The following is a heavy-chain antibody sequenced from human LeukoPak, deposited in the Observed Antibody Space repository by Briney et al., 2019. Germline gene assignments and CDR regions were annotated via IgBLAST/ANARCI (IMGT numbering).Heavy chain of an antibody. CDR2: IYHSGST. Sequence: PSETLPLTCAVSGYSITSGYYWAWIRQPPGKGLEWIGNIYHSGSTNYNPSLKSRVTISVDTSKNQFSLKLSSVTAADTAVYYCARRYSNYFFDYWGQGTLVTVSS. D-gene: IGHD4-11*01. V-gene: IGHV4-38-2*01. J-gene: IGHJ4*02. CDR1: GYSITSGYY. CDR3: ARRYSNYFFDY.